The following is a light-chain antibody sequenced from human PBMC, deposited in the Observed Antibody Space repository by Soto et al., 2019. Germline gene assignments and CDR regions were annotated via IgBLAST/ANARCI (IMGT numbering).Light chain of an antibody. Sequence: EIVMTQSPATLSVSPGERATLSCRASQDVSTNLAWYQQKHGQAPRLLMYVASTRATGMPDRFSGSGSGTDLTITISSLQSEDGEVYDGQQFNTWPRTFGQGTKVDIK. V-gene: IGKV3-15*01. CDR2: VAS. CDR1: QDVSTN. CDR3: QQFNTWPRT. J-gene: IGKJ1*01.